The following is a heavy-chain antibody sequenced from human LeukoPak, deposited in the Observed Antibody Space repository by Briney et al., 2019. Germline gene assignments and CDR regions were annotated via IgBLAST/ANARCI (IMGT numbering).Heavy chain of an antibody. CDR1: GFTFNNYI. J-gene: IGHJ6*03. Sequence: GGSLRLSCAASGFTFNNYIMNWVRQAPGKGLEWVSSISSSSDYIYYADSVKGRFTISRDNAKNSLYLQMNSLRAEDMAVYYCARVGNLYFYYYMDVWGKGTTVTVSS. CDR2: ISSSSDYI. V-gene: IGHV3-21*01. D-gene: IGHD1-7*01. CDR3: ARVGNLYFYYYMDV.